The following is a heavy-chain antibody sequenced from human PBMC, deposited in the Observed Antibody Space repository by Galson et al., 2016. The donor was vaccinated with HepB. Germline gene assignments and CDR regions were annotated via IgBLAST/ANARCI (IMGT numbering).Heavy chain of an antibody. Sequence: SETLSLTCTVSGGSISSYYWSWIRQPPGKGLEWIGYIYHSGNSNYNPSLKSRVTISVDTSKNQVSLKLSSVTAADTAVYYCARGGPRDGNCTGGHCYSVWFDPWGQGTLVTVSS. CDR1: GGSISSYY. CDR3: ARGGPRDGNCTGGHCYSVWFDP. V-gene: IGHV4-59*01. D-gene: IGHD2-15*01. J-gene: IGHJ5*02. CDR2: IYHSGNS.